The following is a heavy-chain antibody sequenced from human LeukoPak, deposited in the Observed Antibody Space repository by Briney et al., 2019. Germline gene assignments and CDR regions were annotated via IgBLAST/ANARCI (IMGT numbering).Heavy chain of an antibody. Sequence: GGSLRLSCAASGFTFSSYAMSWVRQAPGKGLEWVSAISGSGGSTYYTDSVKGRFTISRDNSKNTLYLQMNSLRAEDTAVYFCAKDAVESFYDSSGYYYGVGFDYWGRGTLVSVSS. CDR1: GFTFSSYA. CDR2: ISGSGGST. V-gene: IGHV3-23*01. D-gene: IGHD3-22*01. CDR3: AKDAVESFYDSSGYYYGVGFDY. J-gene: IGHJ4*02.